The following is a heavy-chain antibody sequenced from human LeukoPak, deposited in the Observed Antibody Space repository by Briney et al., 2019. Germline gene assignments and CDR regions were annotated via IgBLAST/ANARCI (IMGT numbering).Heavy chain of an antibody. Sequence: GGSLRLSCAASGFTFDDYGMSWVRQAPGKGLEWVSGINWNGGSTGYADSVKGRFTISRDNAKNSLYLQMNSLRAEDTALYHCARSGYCSNTSCYRDYYYYMDVWGKGTTVTISS. CDR3: ARSGYCSNTSCYRDYYYYMDV. CDR1: GFTFDDYG. J-gene: IGHJ6*03. CDR2: INWNGGST. V-gene: IGHV3-20*01. D-gene: IGHD2-2*02.